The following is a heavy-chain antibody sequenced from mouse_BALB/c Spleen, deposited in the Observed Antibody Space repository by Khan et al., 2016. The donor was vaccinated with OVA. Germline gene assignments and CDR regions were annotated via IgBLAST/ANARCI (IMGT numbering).Heavy chain of an antibody. V-gene: IGHV1-7*01. CDR2: INPSTGYT. CDR3: ARGMLRGYAMDY. J-gene: IGHJ4*01. CDR1: AYTFTSYW. Sequence: QVQLQQSGAELAKPGASVKMSCKASAYTFTSYWMHWVKQRPGQGLEWIGYINPSTGYTEYNQKFKDKATLTADKSSSTAYMQLSSLTSEDSAVYYCARGMLRGYAMDYWGQGTSVTVSS.